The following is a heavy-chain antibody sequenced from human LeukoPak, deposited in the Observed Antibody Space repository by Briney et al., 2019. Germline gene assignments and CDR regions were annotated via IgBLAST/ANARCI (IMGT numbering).Heavy chain of an antibody. CDR1: GGSISSYY. V-gene: IGHV4-59*08. J-gene: IGHJ4*02. CDR3: ARGGNYGDYDGYFDY. D-gene: IGHD4-17*01. CDR2: IYYSGST. Sequence: PSETLSLTCTVSGGSISSYYWSWIRQPPGKGLEWIGDIYYSGSTNYNPSLRSTVPISVDTSKNQFSLKPSSVTAADPAVYYCARGGNYGDYDGYFDYWGQGTLVTVSS.